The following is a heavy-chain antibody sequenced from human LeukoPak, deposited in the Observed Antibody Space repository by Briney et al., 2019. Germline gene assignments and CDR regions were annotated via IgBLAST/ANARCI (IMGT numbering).Heavy chain of an antibody. CDR3: ARVGGYYGSGSYYFIDY. D-gene: IGHD3-10*01. Sequence: ASVKVSCKASGYTFTSYGISWVRQAPGQGLEWIGWISAYNGNTNYAQKLQGRVTMTTDTSTSTAYMELRSLRSDDTAVYYCARVGGYYGSGSYYFIDYWGQGTLVTVSS. CDR1: GYTFTSYG. V-gene: IGHV1-18*01. CDR2: ISAYNGNT. J-gene: IGHJ4*02.